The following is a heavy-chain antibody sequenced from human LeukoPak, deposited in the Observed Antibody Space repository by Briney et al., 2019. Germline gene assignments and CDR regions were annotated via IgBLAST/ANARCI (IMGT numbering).Heavy chain of an antibody. CDR2: ISWNSGSI. J-gene: IGHJ3*02. Sequence: QTGGSLRLSCAASGFTFDDYAMHWVRQAPGKGLEWVSGISWNSGSIGYADSVKGRFTISRDNAKNSLYLQMNSLRAEDTALYYCAKDLIVGATNLRGAFDIWGQGTMVTVSS. D-gene: IGHD1-26*01. CDR1: GFTFDDYA. V-gene: IGHV3-9*01. CDR3: AKDLIVGATNLRGAFDI.